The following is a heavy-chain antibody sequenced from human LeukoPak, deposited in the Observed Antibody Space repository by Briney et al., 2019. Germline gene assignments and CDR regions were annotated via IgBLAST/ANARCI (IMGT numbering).Heavy chain of an antibody. CDR2: ISSNGGST. J-gene: IGHJ4*02. V-gene: IGHV3-64*01. D-gene: IGHD3-10*01. Sequence: GGSLRLSCAASGFTFSSYAMHWVRQAPGKGLEYVSAISSNGGSTYYANSVKGRFTISRDNSKNTLYLQMNSLRAEDTAVYYCARDQAGSGHYADYWGQGTLVSVSS. CDR3: ARDQAGSGHYADY. CDR1: GFTFSSYA.